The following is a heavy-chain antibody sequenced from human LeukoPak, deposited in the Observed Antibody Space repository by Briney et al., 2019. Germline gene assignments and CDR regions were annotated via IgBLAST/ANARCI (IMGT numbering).Heavy chain of an antibody. J-gene: IGHJ4*02. CDR3: ARGGSRDGYNRPLEY. V-gene: IGHV4-59*01. CDR1: GSSITSYY. Sequence: SETLSLTCAASGSSITSYYWSWIRQPPGKGLEWIGYTYYNGSTNYNPSLKSRITMSVDTSKNQFSLSLNSVTAAHTAVYYCARGGSRDGYNRPLEYWGQGNLVTVSS. CDR2: TYYNGST. D-gene: IGHD5-24*01.